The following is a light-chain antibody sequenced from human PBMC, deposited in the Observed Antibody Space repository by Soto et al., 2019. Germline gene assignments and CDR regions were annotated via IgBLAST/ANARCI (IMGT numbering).Light chain of an antibody. J-gene: IGKJ3*01. CDR1: QSVSRN. CDR3: QQRTNWPLLFT. Sequence: EIVLTQSPATLSLSPGERATLSCRASQSVSRNLAWYQQKPGQAPRLLIYDASNRATGIPARFSGSGSGTDFTLSISSLDPEDFAVYYCQQRTNWPLLFTFGPGTKVDIK. CDR2: DAS. V-gene: IGKV3-11*01.